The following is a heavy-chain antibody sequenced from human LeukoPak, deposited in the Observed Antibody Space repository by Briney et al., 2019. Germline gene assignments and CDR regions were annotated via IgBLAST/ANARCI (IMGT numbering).Heavy chain of an antibody. CDR1: GGSISSGDYY. J-gene: IGHJ4*02. CDR3: ARDLYSSSWSSFDY. Sequence: PSETLSLTCTVSGGSISSGDYYWSWIRQPPGKGLEWIGYIYYSGSTYYNPSLKSRVTISVDTSKNQFSLKLSSVTAADTAVYYCARDLYSSSWSSFDYWGQGTLVTVSS. V-gene: IGHV4-30-4*01. CDR2: IYYSGST. D-gene: IGHD6-13*01.